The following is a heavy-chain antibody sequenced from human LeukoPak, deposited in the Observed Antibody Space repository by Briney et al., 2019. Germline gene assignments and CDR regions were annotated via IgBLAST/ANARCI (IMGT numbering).Heavy chain of an antibody. CDR3: AKIPMIREILSFDY. CDR2: INYRGNT. V-gene: IGHV4-39*01. D-gene: IGHD3-10*01. CDR1: GGSISSSSYY. J-gene: IGHJ4*02. Sequence: PSETLSLTCTVSGGSISSSSYYWGWIRQPPGKGLDWIGIINYRGNTYYNPSLKSRVTISVDTSKNQFSLKLSSVTAADTAVYYCAKIPMIREILSFDYWGQGTLVTVSS.